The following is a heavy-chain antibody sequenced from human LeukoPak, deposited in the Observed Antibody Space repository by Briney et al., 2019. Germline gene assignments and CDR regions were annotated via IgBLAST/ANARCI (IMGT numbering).Heavy chain of an antibody. Sequence: GGSLRLSCAASGFTFRSYEMHWVRLAPGKGLTWVSRINSDGTKTDYADSVKGRFTISRDNAKNTLYLQMNSLRAEDTAIYYCASLDPFDYWGQGTLVTVSS. CDR1: GFTFRSYE. CDR2: INSDGTKT. V-gene: IGHV3-74*01. J-gene: IGHJ4*02. CDR3: ASLDPFDY.